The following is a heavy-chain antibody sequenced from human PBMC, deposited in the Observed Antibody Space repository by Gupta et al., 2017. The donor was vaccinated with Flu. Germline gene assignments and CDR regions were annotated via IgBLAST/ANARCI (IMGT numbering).Heavy chain of an antibody. J-gene: IGHJ6*02. CDR2: INHSGST. CDR3: ARAGPTIFGVVRNPDYYYYGMDV. Sequence: QVQLQQWGAGLLKPSETLSLTCAVYGGSFSGYYWSWIRQPPGKGLEWIGEINHSGSTNYNPSLKSRVTISVDTSKNQFSLKLSSVTAADTAVYYWARAGPTIFGVVRNPDYYYYGMDVWGQGTTVTVSS. CDR1: GGSFSGYY. D-gene: IGHD3-3*01. V-gene: IGHV4-34*01.